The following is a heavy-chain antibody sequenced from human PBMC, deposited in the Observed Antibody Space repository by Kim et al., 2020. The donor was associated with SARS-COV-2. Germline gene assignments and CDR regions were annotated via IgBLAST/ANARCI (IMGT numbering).Heavy chain of an antibody. Sequence: KFQGRVTITADKSTSTAYMELSSLRSEDTAVYYCASPDTAIHYYYYGMDVWGQGTTVTVSS. V-gene: IGHV1-69*02. J-gene: IGHJ6*02. CDR3: ASPDTAIHYYYYGMDV. D-gene: IGHD5-18*01.